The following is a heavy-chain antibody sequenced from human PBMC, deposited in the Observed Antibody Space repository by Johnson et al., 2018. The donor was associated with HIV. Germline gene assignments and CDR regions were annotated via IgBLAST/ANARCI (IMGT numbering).Heavy chain of an antibody. CDR1: GFTFSDYY. CDR3: ARDSTPWGDDYVDYAFDI. J-gene: IGHJ3*02. D-gene: IGHD4-17*01. Sequence: QVQLVESGGGVVQPGRSLRLSCAASGFTFSDYYMSWIRQAPGKGLEWVSYISSSGSTIYYADSVKGRFTIYRDNAKNSLFLQMNSLRAEDTAVYYCARDSTPWGDDYVDYAFDIWGQGTVVTVSS. CDR2: ISSSGSTI. V-gene: IGHV3-11*04.